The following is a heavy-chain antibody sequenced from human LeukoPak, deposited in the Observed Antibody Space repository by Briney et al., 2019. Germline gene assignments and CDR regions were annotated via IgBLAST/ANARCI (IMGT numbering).Heavy chain of an antibody. Sequence: PGGSLRLSCAASGFTFSRYSMNWVRQAPGKGLEWVSYISSSSNAIYYADSVKGRFTISRDNAKNSLYLQMNSLRAEDTAVYYCARGIVGGHAEYFQHWGQGTLVTVSS. V-gene: IGHV3-48*01. CDR3: ARGIVGGHAEYFQH. D-gene: IGHD1-26*01. CDR2: ISSSSNAI. J-gene: IGHJ1*01. CDR1: GFTFSRYS.